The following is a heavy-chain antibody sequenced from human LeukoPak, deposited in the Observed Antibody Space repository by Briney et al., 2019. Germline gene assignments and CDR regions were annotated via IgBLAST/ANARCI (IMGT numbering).Heavy chain of an antibody. CDR3: ARGSMAAAGTVNDAFDI. CDR2: INPSGGST. J-gene: IGHJ3*02. V-gene: IGHV1-46*01. Sequence: GASVKVSCKASGYTFTSYYMHWVRQAPGQGLEWMGIINPSGGSTSYAQKFQGRVTMTRDTSTSTVYMELSSLRSEDTAVYYCARGSMAAAGTVNDAFDIWGQGTMVTVSS. D-gene: IGHD6-13*01. CDR1: GYTFTSYY.